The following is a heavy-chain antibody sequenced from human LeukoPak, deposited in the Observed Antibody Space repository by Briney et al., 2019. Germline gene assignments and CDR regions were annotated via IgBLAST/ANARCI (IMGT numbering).Heavy chain of an antibody. D-gene: IGHD3-10*01. Sequence: SETLSLTCTVSGGSISSSYWSWIRQPPGRGLEGIGYIYYSGSTNYNPSLKSRVTISVDTSKKQFSLKLSSVTAADTAVYYCARRNFSYGSGTYYKAPAYWGQGTLVTVSS. V-gene: IGHV4-59*12. CDR3: ARRNFSYGSGTYYKAPAY. J-gene: IGHJ4*02. CDR1: GGSISSSY. CDR2: IYYSGST.